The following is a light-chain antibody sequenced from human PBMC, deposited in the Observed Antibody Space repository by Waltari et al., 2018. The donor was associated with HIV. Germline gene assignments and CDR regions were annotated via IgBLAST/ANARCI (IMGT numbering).Light chain of an antibody. CDR1: QDITGF. CDR3: QQYSAYPLT. CDR2: GTS. J-gene: IGKJ4*01. Sequence: DVPMTQSPSSLSVSIGDRVIITCRASQDITGFLAWFQHRPGTAPKSLIYGTSTLQSGVPSSKFSGSGSGTEFILTITNLQPEDTGTYYCQQYSAYPLTFGGGTKVEI. V-gene: IGKV1-16*02.